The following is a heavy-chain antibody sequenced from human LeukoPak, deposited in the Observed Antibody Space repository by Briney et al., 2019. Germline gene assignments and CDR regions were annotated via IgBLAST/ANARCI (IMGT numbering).Heavy chain of an antibody. Sequence: GASVKVSCKASGYTFTSYWIQWVRQAPGQGLEWMGLINPDGGSTAYAHRFQGRVIVTRDTSTSTAYMDLSSLRSEDTAVYHCARAPRNSSTMLDFWGQGTLVTISS. CDR3: ARAPRNSSTMLDF. CDR1: GYTFTSYW. CDR2: INPDGGST. D-gene: IGHD6-13*01. V-gene: IGHV1-46*01. J-gene: IGHJ4*02.